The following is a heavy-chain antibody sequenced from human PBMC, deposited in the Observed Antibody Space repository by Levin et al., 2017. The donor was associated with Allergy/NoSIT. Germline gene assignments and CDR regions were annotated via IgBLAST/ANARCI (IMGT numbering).Heavy chain of an antibody. CDR1: GGSISTYY. CDR3: ARSNFGRLPDY. Sequence: SETLSLTCTVSGGSISTYYWSWIRQPPGKGLEWVGYIYRSGHTNYNPSLKSRVTMSIDTSKNQFSLNPNSLTAADTAVYYCARSNFGRLPDYWGQGTLVTVSS. D-gene: IGHD3-3*01. J-gene: IGHJ4*02. V-gene: IGHV4-59*01. CDR2: IYRSGHT.